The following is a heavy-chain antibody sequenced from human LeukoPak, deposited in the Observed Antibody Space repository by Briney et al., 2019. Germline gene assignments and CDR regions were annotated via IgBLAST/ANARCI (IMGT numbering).Heavy chain of an antibody. CDR1: GFTVSSNY. CDR2: VYSGGST. V-gene: IGHV3-66*01. CDR3: ARSWSGSGYYPGY. D-gene: IGHD3-22*01. Sequence: GGSLRLSCAASGFTVSSNYMSWVRRAPGKGLEWVAVVYSGGSTYYADSVKGRFTISRDNSKNTLYLEMNSLRAEDTAVYYCARSWSGSGYYPGYWGQGTLVTVSS. J-gene: IGHJ4*02.